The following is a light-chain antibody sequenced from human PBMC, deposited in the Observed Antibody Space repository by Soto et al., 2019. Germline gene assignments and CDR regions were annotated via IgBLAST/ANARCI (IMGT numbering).Light chain of an antibody. CDR2: DVS. Sequence: QSVLTHPRPMSRSPGHSVSMSCPGTSSDLGRYSYVSWYQQHPDKAPKLMIYDVSERPSGVPDRFSGSKSGNSASLTISGLQAEDVADYFYCSDAGTETGVFGTGTKVTAL. CDR3: CSDAGTETGV. V-gene: IGLV2-11*01. J-gene: IGLJ1*01. CDR1: SSDLGRYSY.